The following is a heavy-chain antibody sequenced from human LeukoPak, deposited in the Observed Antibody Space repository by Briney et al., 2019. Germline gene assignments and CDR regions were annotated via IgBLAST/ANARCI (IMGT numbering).Heavy chain of an antibody. CDR2: IYYSGNT. CDR1: GGSIFSSNSY. D-gene: IGHD5-12*01. J-gene: IGHJ4*02. V-gene: IGHV4-39*01. CDR3: ARGYSGYDWGEFDY. Sequence: SETLSLTCTVSGGSIFSSNSYWGWIRQPPGKGLEWIGSIYYSGNTYYNASLKSRVTISVDTSKNQFSLKLSSVTAADTAVYYCARGYSGYDWGEFDYWGQGTLVTVSS.